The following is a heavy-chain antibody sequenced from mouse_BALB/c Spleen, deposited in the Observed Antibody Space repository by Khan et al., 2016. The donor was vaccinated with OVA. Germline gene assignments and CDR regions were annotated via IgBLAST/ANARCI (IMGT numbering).Heavy chain of an antibody. V-gene: IGHV2-6-1*01. Sequence: VQLQESGLGLVAPSQSLSITCTISGFSLTNYGVHWVRQPPGKGLEWLVVIWSDGSTTYNSALKSRLTISKDNSKSQVFLKVNSLQTDDTAMYFCARQPYYHYNIMDYWGQGTSVTVSS. D-gene: IGHD2-4*01. J-gene: IGHJ4*01. CDR3: ARQPYYHYNIMDY. CDR2: IWSDGST. CDR1: GFSLTNYG.